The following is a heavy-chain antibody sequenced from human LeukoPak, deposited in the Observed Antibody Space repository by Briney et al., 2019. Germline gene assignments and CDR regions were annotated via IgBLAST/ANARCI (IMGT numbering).Heavy chain of an antibody. CDR2: ISYDGSNK. CDR1: GFTFSSYA. J-gene: IGHJ4*02. D-gene: IGHD4-17*01. Sequence: GRSLRLSCAASGFTFSSYAMHWVRQAPGKGLEWLAVISYDGSNKYYTDSVKGRFTISRDNSKNTLYLQMNSLRGEDTALYYCARETGGTVGSTDFDYWGQGTLVTVSS. V-gene: IGHV3-30-3*01. CDR3: ARETGGTVGSTDFDY.